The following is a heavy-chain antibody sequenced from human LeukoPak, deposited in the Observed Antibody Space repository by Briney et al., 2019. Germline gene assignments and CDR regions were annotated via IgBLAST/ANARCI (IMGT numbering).Heavy chain of an antibody. CDR2: ISGDGGST. J-gene: IGHJ6*02. CDR3: AKDPVDTAMVISSRQYYYGMDV. Sequence: PGGSLRLSCAASGFTFDDYAMHWVRQAPGKGLEWVSLISGDGGSTYYADSVRGRFTISRDNSKNSLYLQMNSLRTEDTALYYCAKDPVDTAMVISSRQYYYGMDVWGQGTTVTVSS. V-gene: IGHV3-43*02. D-gene: IGHD5-18*01. CDR1: GFTFDDYA.